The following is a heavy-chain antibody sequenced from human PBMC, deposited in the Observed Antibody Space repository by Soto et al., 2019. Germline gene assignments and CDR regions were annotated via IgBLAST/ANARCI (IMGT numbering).Heavy chain of an antibody. D-gene: IGHD3-10*01. Sequence: QVQLVESGGGVVQPGRSLRLSCAASGFTFSNFGMHWGRQAPGKGLEWVAAISADGSDKYFSDSVKGRFTISRDNSKNTLFLQMNSMRVEDTGVYYCTKVSELARQELDYRGQGTLVTVSS. CDR2: ISADGSDK. V-gene: IGHV3-30*18. CDR1: GFTFSNFG. J-gene: IGHJ4*02. CDR3: TKVSELARQELDY.